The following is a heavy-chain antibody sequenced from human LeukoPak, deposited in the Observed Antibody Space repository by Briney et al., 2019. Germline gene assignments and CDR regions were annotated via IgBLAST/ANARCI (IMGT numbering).Heavy chain of an antibody. V-gene: IGHV3-33*01. CDR3: ARARRAAAFDY. CDR2: IWYDGSNK. Sequence: PGRSLRLSCAASGFTFSSYGMHWVRQAPGKGLEWVAVIWYDGSNKYYADSVKGRFTISRDNSKNSLYLQMNSLRAEDTAVYYCARARRAAAFDYWGQGTLVTVSS. J-gene: IGHJ4*02. D-gene: IGHD6-13*01. CDR1: GFTFSSYG.